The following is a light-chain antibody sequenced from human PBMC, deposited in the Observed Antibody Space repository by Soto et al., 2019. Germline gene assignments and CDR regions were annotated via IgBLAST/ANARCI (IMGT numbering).Light chain of an antibody. CDR1: SSDVGAYNY. CDR3: SSHGSSSNFYV. V-gene: IGLV2-8*01. Sequence: QSALTQPPSASGSPGQSITISCTGTSSDVGAYNYVSWYQQHPGKAPKLMIHEVSKRPSGVPDRFSASKSGNTASLTVSGLQAEDEADYYCSSHGSSSNFYVFGTGTKSPS. J-gene: IGLJ1*01. CDR2: EVS.